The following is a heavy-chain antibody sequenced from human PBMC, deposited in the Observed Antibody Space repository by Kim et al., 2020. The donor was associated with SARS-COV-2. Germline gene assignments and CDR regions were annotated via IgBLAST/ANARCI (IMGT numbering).Heavy chain of an antibody. CDR3: ARSGYRVVDY. V-gene: IGHV4-34*01. Sequence: STQYNPSLTGHVNISVDTCKHRCSLKLGSVTAADTAVYYCARSGYRVVDYWGQGTLVTVSS. D-gene: IGHD3-3*01. J-gene: IGHJ4*02. CDR2: ST.